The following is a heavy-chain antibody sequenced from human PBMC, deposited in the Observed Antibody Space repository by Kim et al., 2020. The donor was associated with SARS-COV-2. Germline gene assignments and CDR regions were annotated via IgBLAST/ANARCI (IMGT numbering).Heavy chain of an antibody. V-gene: IGHV3-33*08. CDR2: IWNDGSNK. D-gene: IGHD4-17*01. CDR3: ARDADGVDYGDYFDY. CDR1: GFTFSSYG. Sequence: GGSLRLSCAASGFTFSSYGMHWVRQAPGKGLEWVAVIWNDGSNKYYADSVKGRFTISRDNSKNTLYLQMNSLRAEDTAVYYCARDADGVDYGDYFDYWGQGTLVTVSS. J-gene: IGHJ4*02.